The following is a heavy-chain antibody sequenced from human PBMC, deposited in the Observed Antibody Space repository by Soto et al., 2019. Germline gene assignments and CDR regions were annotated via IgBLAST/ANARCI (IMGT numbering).Heavy chain of an antibody. Sequence: SETLSLTCAVSGGSISSGGYSWSWIRQPPGKGLEWIGYIYHSGSTNYNPSLKSRVTISVDTSKNQFSLKLSSVTAADTAVYYCARVGLVVVPVNWFDPWDQGTLVTVSS. CDR1: GGSISSGGYS. CDR2: IYHSGST. CDR3: ARVGLVVVPVNWFDP. J-gene: IGHJ5*02. D-gene: IGHD2-2*01. V-gene: IGHV4-30-2*01.